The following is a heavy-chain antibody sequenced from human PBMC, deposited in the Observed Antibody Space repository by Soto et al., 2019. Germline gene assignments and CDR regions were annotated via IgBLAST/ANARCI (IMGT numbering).Heavy chain of an antibody. CDR2: ISTYTGNT. CDR1: GYTFTNYD. CDR3: ARGYYYGSGRPTPGGMDV. Sequence: QVHLVQSGAEVKKPGASVKVSCKASGYTFTNYDINWVRQAPGQGLEWMGWISTYTGNTNYAQKLPGRVTMTTDTSTSTDYMELRSLRSDDTAVYYCARGYYYGSGRPTPGGMDVWGQVTTVTVSS. D-gene: IGHD3-10*01. V-gene: IGHV1-18*01. J-gene: IGHJ6*02.